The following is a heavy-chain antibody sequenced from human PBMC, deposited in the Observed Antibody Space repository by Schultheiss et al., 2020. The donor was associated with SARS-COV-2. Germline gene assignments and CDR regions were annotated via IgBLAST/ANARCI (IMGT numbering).Heavy chain of an antibody. D-gene: IGHD6-6*01. J-gene: IGHJ2*01. CDR2: ISGSGGST. CDR3: ARDDSSSL. CDR1: GFTVSSNY. Sequence: GGSLRLSCAASGFTVSSNYMSWVRQAPGKGLEWVSAISGSGGSTYYADSVKGRFTISRDNSKNTLYLQMNSLRAEDTAVYYCARDDSSSLWGRGTLVTVSS. V-gene: IGHV3-53*01.